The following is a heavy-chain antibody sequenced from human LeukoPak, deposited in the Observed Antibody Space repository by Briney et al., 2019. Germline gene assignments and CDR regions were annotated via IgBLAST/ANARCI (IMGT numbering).Heavy chain of an antibody. CDR2: ISYDGSNK. J-gene: IGHJ4*02. V-gene: IGHV3-30-3*01. Sequence: GGSLRLSCAASGFTFSSYAMHWVRQAPGKGLEWVAVISYDGSNKYYADSVKGRFTISRDNSKNTLYLQMNSLRAEDTAVYYCARGDNQDIVVVPAAILPPFDYWGQGTLVTVSS. D-gene: IGHD2-2*01. CDR3: ARGDNQDIVVVPAAILPPFDY. CDR1: GFTFSSYA.